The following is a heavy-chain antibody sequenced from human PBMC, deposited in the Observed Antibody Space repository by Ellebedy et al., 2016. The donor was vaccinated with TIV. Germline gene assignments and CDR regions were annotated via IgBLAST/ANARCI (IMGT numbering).Heavy chain of an antibody. CDR2: IRDDGSNK. J-gene: IGHJ4*02. CDR1: GFTFSSYG. Sequence: PGGSLRLSCAASGFTFSSYGMHWVRQAPGKGLEWVAYIRDDGSNKYYADSVRGRLTISRDNSKNTLYLQMSSLRVNDTAVYYCAKGRSAAVDYWGQGTLVTVSS. V-gene: IGHV3-30*02. CDR3: AKGRSAAVDY. D-gene: IGHD6-13*01.